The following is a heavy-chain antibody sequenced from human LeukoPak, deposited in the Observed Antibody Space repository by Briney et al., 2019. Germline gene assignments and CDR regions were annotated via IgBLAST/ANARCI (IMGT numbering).Heavy chain of an antibody. J-gene: IGHJ4*02. CDR2: ISSSGGST. D-gene: IGHD3-22*01. CDR1: GFTFSSYA. CDR3: AKDHSSGYYYFDY. V-gene: IGHV3-23*01. Sequence: GGSLRLSCAASGFTFSSYAMSWVRQAPGKGLECVSVISSSGGSTYYADSVKGRFTISRDNSKNTLDLQMNSLRAEDTAVYYCAKDHSSGYYYFDYWGQGTLVTASS.